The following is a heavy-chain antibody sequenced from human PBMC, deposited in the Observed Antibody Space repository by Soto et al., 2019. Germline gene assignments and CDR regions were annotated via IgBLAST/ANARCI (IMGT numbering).Heavy chain of an antibody. J-gene: IGHJ3*02. CDR2: ISSSSSYI. V-gene: IGHV3-21*01. D-gene: IGHD2-2*01. CDR3: AREGGDIVVVPAAKGDAFDI. Sequence: PGGSLRLSCAASGFTFSSYSMNWVRQAPGKGLEWVSSISSSSSYIYYADSVKGRFTISRDNAKNSLYLQMNSLRAEDTAVYYCAREGGDIVVVPAAKGDAFDIWGQGTMVTVSS. CDR1: GFTFSSYS.